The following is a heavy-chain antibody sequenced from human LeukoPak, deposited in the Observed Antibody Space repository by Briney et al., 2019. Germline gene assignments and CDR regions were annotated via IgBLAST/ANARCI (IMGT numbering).Heavy chain of an antibody. CDR2: INHSGST. CDR1: GFTFNSYW. V-gene: IGHV4-34*01. J-gene: IGHJ3*02. D-gene: IGHD6-19*01. CDR3: ARVRQWLDRDAFDI. Sequence: GSLRLSCAASGFTFNSYWMSWVRQAPGKGLEWIGEINHSGSTNYSPSLKSRVTISVDTSKNQFSLKLSSVTAADTAVYYCARVRQWLDRDAFDIWGQGTMVTVSS.